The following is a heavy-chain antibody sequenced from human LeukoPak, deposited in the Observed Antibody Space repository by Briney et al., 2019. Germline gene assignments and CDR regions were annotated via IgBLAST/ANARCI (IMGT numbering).Heavy chain of an antibody. V-gene: IGHV4-61*01. CDR3: ASFSSIAARAFDY. Sequence: SEALSLTCTVSGYSISSSYYWSWIRQPPGKGLEWIGYIYYSGSTNYNPSLKSRVTISVDTSKNQFSLKLSSVTAADTAVYYCASFSSIAARAFDYWGQGTLVTVSS. D-gene: IGHD6-6*01. CDR1: GYSISSSYY. CDR2: IYYSGST. J-gene: IGHJ4*02.